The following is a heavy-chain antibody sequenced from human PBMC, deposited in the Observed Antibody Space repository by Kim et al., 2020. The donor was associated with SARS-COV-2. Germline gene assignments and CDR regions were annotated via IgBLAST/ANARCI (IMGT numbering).Heavy chain of an antibody. Sequence: GWSLRLSCTASGFTFSNFWLSWVRQAPGKGLEWVANIKGDGGLKYYVDSVKGRFTISRDNAKNSLFLQMNSLRADDTAIYYCATLGRSNSYSSWGQGTLVTVSS. D-gene: IGHD6-13*01. CDR1: GFTFSNFW. V-gene: IGHV3-7*01. CDR2: IKGDGGLK. CDR3: ATLGRSNSYSS. J-gene: IGHJ5*02.